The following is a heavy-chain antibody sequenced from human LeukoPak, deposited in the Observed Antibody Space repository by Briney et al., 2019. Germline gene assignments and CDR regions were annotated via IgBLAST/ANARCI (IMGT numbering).Heavy chain of an antibody. CDR3: AKVVKDGDLFDY. V-gene: IGHV3-9*01. J-gene: IGHJ4*02. Sequence: GGSLRLSCAASGFTFDDYAMHWVRQAPGKGLEWVSGISWNSGSIGYADSVKGRFTISRDNAKNSLYLQMNSLRAEDTAVYYCAKVVKDGDLFDYWGQGTLVTVSS. CDR1: GFTFDDYA. CDR2: ISWNSGSI. D-gene: IGHD4-17*01.